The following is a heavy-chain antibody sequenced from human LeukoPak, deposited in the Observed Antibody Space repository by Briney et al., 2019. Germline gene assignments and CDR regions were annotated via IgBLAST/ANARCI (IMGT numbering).Heavy chain of an antibody. J-gene: IGHJ4*02. CDR1: GFTFSSYG. V-gene: IGHV3-30*03. CDR2: MSYDGSNK. D-gene: IGHD1-26*01. Sequence: GGSLRLSCAASGFTFSSYGMHWVRQAPGKGLEWVAVMSYDGSNKYYADSVKGRFTISRDNSKNTLYLQMNNLRAEDTAVYYCARSPQGKSGSTPYYFDYWGQGTLVTVSS. CDR3: ARSPQGKSGSTPYYFDY.